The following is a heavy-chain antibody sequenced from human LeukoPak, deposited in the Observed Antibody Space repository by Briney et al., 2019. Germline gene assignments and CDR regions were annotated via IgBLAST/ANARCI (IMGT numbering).Heavy chain of an antibody. D-gene: IGHD4-11*01. Sequence: ERSLRLSCAASGFAFNNYGMHWFRQAPGKGLEWVGVMWSEDNSQHYADSVKGRFTISKDSSKNTLYLQMNSLRAEDTAVYYCARDLRRTTFDYWGQGTLVTVSS. J-gene: IGHJ4*02. CDR2: MWSEDNSQ. V-gene: IGHV3-33*01. CDR1: GFAFNNYG. CDR3: ARDLRRTTFDY.